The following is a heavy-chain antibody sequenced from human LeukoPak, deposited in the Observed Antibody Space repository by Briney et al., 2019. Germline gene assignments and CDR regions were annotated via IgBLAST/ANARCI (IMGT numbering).Heavy chain of an antibody. Sequence: PSETLSLTCTVSGGSISSGGYYWSWIRQHPGKGLEWIGYIYYSGSTYHNPSLKSRVTISVDTSKNQFSLKLSSVTAADTAVYYCARVNYYDSSGYFVWFDPWGQGTLVTVSS. V-gene: IGHV4-31*03. CDR2: IYYSGST. J-gene: IGHJ5*02. D-gene: IGHD3-22*01. CDR3: ARVNYYDSSGYFVWFDP. CDR1: GGSISSGGYY.